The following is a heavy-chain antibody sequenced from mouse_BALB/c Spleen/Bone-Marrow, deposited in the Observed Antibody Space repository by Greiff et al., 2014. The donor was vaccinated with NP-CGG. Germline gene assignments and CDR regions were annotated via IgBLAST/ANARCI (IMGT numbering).Heavy chain of an antibody. J-gene: IGHJ4*01. Sequence: VQLKESGAEPVKPGASVKLSCTASGFNIKDTYMHWVKQRPEQGLEWIGRIDPANGNTKYDPKFQGKATITADTPSNTAYLQLSSLTSEDTAVYYCARWEYYAMDNWGQGTSVTVSS. CDR3: ARWEYYAMDN. CDR2: IDPANGNT. D-gene: IGHD4-1*01. CDR1: GFNIKDTY. V-gene: IGHV14-3*02.